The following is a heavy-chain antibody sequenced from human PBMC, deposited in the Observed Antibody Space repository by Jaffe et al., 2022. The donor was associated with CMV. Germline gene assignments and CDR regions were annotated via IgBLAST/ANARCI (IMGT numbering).Heavy chain of an antibody. V-gene: IGHV4-59*01. D-gene: IGHD5-18*01. CDR1: RGSMNNYY. Sequence: QLHLQESGPRLVKPSDTLSLTCTVSRGSMNNYYWTWIRQPPGKGLEWIGYIDDSGNSQYNPALKSRVTMSIDTSKNQFSLKLTSVTPADTAVYYCAKDDRGYSFRRYFYYGLDVWGQGTTVTVSS. CDR3: AKDDRGYSFRRYFYYGLDV. CDR2: IDDSGNS. J-gene: IGHJ6*02.